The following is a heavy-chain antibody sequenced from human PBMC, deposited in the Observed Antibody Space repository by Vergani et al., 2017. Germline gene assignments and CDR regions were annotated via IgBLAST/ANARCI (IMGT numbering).Heavy chain of an antibody. J-gene: IGHJ3*02. CDR2: IYCSGST. D-gene: IGHD2-21*02. CDR1: GGSISSYY. Sequence: QVQLQESGPGLVKPSETLSLTCTVSGGSISSYYWSWIRQPPGKGLEWIGYIYCSGSTNYNPFLKSLVTISVDTSKNQFSLKLRSVTAADTAVYDCARNPYGGGDCCSDAFDIWGQGTMVTVSS. V-gene: IGHV4-59*01. CDR3: ARNPYGGGDCCSDAFDI.